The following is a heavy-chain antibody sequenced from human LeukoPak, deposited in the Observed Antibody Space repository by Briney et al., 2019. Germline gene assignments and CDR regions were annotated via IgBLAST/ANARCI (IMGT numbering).Heavy chain of an antibody. V-gene: IGHV3-7*01. D-gene: IGHD4-23*01. J-gene: IGHJ5*02. Sequence: GGSLRLSCVASGFTFSNYWMSWVRQAPGKGLEWVANIQQDGSEKYYLDSVRGRFTISRDNAKNSLYLQMNSLRAEDTAVYYCARETTVVTDTAWFDPWGQGTLVIVSS. CDR3: ARETTVVTDTAWFDP. CDR2: IQQDGSEK. CDR1: GFTFSNYW.